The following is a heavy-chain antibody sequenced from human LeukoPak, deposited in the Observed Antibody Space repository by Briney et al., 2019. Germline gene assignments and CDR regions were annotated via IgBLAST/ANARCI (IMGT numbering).Heavy chain of an antibody. CDR3: AKREYSYGLYYFDY. V-gene: IGHV3-23*01. J-gene: IGHJ4*02. Sequence: GGSLTLSCAASGFTFSSYAMSWVRQAPGKGLEWVSAISGSGGSTYYADSVKGRFTISRDNSKNTLYLQMNSLRAEDTAVYYCAKREYSYGLYYFDYWGQGTLVTVSS. CDR1: GFTFSSYA. D-gene: IGHD5-18*01. CDR2: ISGSGGST.